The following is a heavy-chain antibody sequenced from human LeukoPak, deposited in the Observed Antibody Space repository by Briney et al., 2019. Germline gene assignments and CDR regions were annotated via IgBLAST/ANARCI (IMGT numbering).Heavy chain of an antibody. V-gene: IGHV1-46*01. CDR2: INPSGGSA. CDR1: GFTFTNYY. CDR3: ARGDYASSWAWDS. D-gene: IGHD4/OR15-4a*01. J-gene: IGHJ4*02. Sequence: ASVKVSCKASGFTFTNYYIHWVRQAHGQGLEWMGIINPSGGSASYAQKFQGRVTVTRDLSTSTVSMELSSLRSEDTAVYYCARGDYASSWAWDSWGQGTLVTVSS.